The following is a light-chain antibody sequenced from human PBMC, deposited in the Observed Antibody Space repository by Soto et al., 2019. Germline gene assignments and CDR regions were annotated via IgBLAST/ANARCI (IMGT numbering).Light chain of an antibody. CDR1: QSVSSNY. J-gene: IGKJ1*01. Sequence: EIVLTQSPSTLYFSLREXVTLSCRACQSVSSNYLAWYQQKPGQAPRLLIYGASTRATGIPDRFSGSGSGTDFTLTISRLEPEDSAVYYCQQYGSSPTWTFGQGTKVDIK. V-gene: IGKV3-20*01. CDR2: GAS. CDR3: QQYGSSPTWT.